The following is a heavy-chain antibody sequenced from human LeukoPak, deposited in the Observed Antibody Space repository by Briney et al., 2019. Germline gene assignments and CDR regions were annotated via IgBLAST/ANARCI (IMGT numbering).Heavy chain of an antibody. J-gene: IGHJ5*02. D-gene: IGHD3-10*01. V-gene: IGHV4-38-2*02. CDR2: IYHSGST. CDR3: ARHRYYYGSGTLDP. Sequence: SETLSLTCTVSGYSISSGYYWGWIRPPPGKGLEWIGSIYHSGSTYYNPSLKSRVTISVDTSKNQFSLKLSSVTAADTAVYYCARHRYYYGSGTLDPWGQGTLVTVSS. CDR1: GYSISSGYY.